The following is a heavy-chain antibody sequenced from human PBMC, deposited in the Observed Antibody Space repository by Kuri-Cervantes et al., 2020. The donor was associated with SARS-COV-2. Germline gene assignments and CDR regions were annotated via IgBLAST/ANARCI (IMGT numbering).Heavy chain of an antibody. CDR2: IIPIFGTA. V-gene: IGHV1-69*13. CDR3: ARPQSALTDFWSGYYRQTDYWYFDL. Sequence: SVKVSCKASGGTFSSYTISWVRQAPGQGLEWMGGIIPIFGTANYAQKFQGRVTITADESTSTAYMELSSLRSEDTAVYYCARPQSALTDFWSGYYRQTDYWYFDLWGRGTLVTVSS. J-gene: IGHJ2*01. CDR1: GGTFSSYT. D-gene: IGHD3-3*01.